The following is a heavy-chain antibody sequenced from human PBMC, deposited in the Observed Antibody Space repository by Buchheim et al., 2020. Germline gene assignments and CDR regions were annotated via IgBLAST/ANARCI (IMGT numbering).Heavy chain of an antibody. CDR1: GYTFTSYY. V-gene: IGHV1-46*01. J-gene: IGHJ4*02. CDR3: ASSSGWYYYDSSGNLDY. CDR2: INPSGGST. Sequence: QVQLVQSGAEVKKPGASVKVSCKASGYTFTSYYMHWVRQAPGQGLEWMGIINPSGGSTSYAQKFQGRVTMTRDTSISTAYMELSRLRSDDTAVYYCASSSGWYYYDSSGNLDYWGQGTL. D-gene: IGHD3-22*01.